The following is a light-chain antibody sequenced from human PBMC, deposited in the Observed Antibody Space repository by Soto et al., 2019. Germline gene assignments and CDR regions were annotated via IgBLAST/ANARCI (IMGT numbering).Light chain of an antibody. CDR2: EVT. V-gene: IGLV2-8*01. J-gene: IGLJ2*01. CDR3: SAYGGSNNFVV. CDR1: SSDVGGYNY. Sequence: QSALTQPPSASGSPGQSVTISCTGTSSDVGGYNYVSWYQQHPGKGPKLMIYEVTKRPSGVPDRFSGSKSVSTASLTVSRLQAEDEAHYYCSAYGGSNNFVVFGGGTKVTVL.